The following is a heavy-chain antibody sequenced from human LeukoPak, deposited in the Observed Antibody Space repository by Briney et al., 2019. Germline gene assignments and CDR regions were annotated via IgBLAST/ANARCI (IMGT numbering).Heavy chain of an antibody. V-gene: IGHV4-4*02. CDR3: ARAPGDYYGSGGYGTREVFDY. CDR1: GGSISSSNW. D-gene: IGHD3-10*01. Sequence: PSETLSLTCAVSGGSISSSNWWSWVRQPPGKGLEWIGEIYHSGSTYYNPSLKSRVTISVDTSKNQFSLKLSSVTAADTAVYYCARAPGDYYGSGGYGTREVFDYWGQGTLVTVSS. CDR2: IYHSGST. J-gene: IGHJ4*02.